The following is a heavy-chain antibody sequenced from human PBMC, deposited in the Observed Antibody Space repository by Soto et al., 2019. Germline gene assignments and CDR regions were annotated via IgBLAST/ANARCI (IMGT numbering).Heavy chain of an antibody. CDR2: ISYDGSNK. J-gene: IGHJ6*02. Sequence: GSLRLSCAASGFTFSSYAMHWVRQAPGKGLEWVAVISYDGSNKYYADSVKGRFTISRDNSKNTLYLQMNSLRAEDTAVYYCARDRAARGDYYYYGMDVWGQGTTVTVSS. D-gene: IGHD6-6*01. CDR3: ARDRAARGDYYYYGMDV. CDR1: GFTFSSYA. V-gene: IGHV3-30-3*01.